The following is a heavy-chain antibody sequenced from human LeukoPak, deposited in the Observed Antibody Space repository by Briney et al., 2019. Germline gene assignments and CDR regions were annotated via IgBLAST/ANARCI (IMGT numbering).Heavy chain of an antibody. J-gene: IGHJ4*02. CDR2: IYYSGST. CDR1: GGSISSYY. CDR3: ARGYGSGSYLGDFDY. D-gene: IGHD3-10*01. V-gene: IGHV4-59*01. Sequence: PSETLSLTCTVSGGSISSYYGSWIRQPPGKGLEWIGYIYYSGSTNYNPSLKSRVTISVDTSKNQFSLKLSSVTAADTAVYYCARGYGSGSYLGDFDYWGQGTLVTVSS.